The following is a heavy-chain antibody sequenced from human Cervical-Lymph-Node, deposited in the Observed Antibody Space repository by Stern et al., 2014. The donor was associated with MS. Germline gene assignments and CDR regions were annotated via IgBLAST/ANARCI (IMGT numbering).Heavy chain of an antibody. CDR1: GGSLRSYY. V-gene: IGHV4-4*07. CDR3: AREGEYCSGSRCYPFLDY. Sequence: QVQLVESGPGLVKPSETLSLTCTVSGGSLRSYYWNWIRQDPGKGLEWLGVIYNTGSVNYNPSLSSRVAMSVDTSKNQFSLTVSSVTAADTAVYYCAREGEYCSGSRCYPFLDYWGQGTLVTVSS. J-gene: IGHJ4*02. CDR2: IYNTGSV. D-gene: IGHD2-15*01.